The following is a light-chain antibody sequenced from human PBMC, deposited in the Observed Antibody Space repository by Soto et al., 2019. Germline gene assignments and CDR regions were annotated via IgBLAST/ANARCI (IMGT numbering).Light chain of an antibody. CDR3: SSYTSSSTRG. V-gene: IGLV2-14*01. Sequence: QSALPQPASLSGSPGQSITISCTGTSSDVGGDHYVSWYQHHPGKAPKLMIYEVSNRPSGVSNRFSGYKSGNTASLTISGLQAEDEAEYYCSSYTSSSTRGFGGATQLTVL. CDR2: EVS. CDR1: SSDVGGDHY. J-gene: IGLJ3*02.